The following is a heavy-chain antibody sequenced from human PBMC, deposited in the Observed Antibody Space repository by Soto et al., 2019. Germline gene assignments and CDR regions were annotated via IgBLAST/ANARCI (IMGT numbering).Heavy chain of an antibody. J-gene: IGHJ5*02. D-gene: IGHD2-8*01. CDR2: IIPIFGTA. V-gene: IGHV1-69*13. CDR1: GGTFSSYA. Sequence: ASVKVSCKASGGTFSSYAISWVRQAPGQGLEWMGGIIPIFGTANYAQKFQGRVTITADESTSTAYMELSSLRSEDTAVYYCASLXLEEDCTNGVCYTVGSWFDPWGQGTLVTGSA. CDR3: ASLXLEEDCTNGVCYTVGSWFDP.